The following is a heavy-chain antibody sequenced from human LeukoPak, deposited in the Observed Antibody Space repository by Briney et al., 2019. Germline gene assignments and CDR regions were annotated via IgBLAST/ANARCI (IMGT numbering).Heavy chain of an antibody. CDR1: GYSFTSHW. Sequence: GESLKISCKGSGYSFTSHWIGWVRQMPGKGLEWMGIIYPGDPDTRYSPSFEGQVTISADKSMSTAYLQWSSLKASDTAMYYCARRYCSSTSCQFFDYWGQGNLVTVSS. CDR2: IYPGDPDT. D-gene: IGHD2-2*01. CDR3: ARRYCSSTSCQFFDY. J-gene: IGHJ4*02. V-gene: IGHV5-51*01.